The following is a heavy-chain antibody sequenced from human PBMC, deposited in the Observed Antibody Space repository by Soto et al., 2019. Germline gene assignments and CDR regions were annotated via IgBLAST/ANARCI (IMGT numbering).Heavy chain of an antibody. Sequence: QVTLKESGPVLVKPTETLTLTCTVSGFSLSKARMGVSWIRQPPGKALEWLAHIFWNDERSYNTSLKSRLTHPRETFKSPGVLTMTNVDPVDTGTYFCARALREGLPIYYFDSWGQGTLVTVSS. J-gene: IGHJ4*02. V-gene: IGHV2-26*01. D-gene: IGHD1-26*01. CDR3: ARALREGLPIYYFDS. CDR2: IFWNDER. CDR1: GFSLSKARMG.